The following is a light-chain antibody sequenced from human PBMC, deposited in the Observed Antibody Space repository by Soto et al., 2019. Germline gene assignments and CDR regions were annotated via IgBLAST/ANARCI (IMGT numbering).Light chain of an antibody. V-gene: IGKV1-5*01. Sequence: DIQMTQSPSTLPASVGDRVTITCRASQSISRWVAWYQQKPGKAPKLLIYDASNLENGVPSRFSGSGYGTEFTLTISRLQPDDFATYSCQKYRSFSPLTFGGGTKVDIK. CDR2: DAS. CDR1: QSISRW. CDR3: QKYRSFSPLT. J-gene: IGKJ4*01.